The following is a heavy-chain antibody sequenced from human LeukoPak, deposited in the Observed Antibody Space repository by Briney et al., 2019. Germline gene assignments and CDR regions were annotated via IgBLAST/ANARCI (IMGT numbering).Heavy chain of an antibody. Sequence: PSETLSLTCTVSDGSISSATYYWAWIRQPPNKGLDWIGSFFYTGSTYYSPSLKSRVTISVDTSKNQFSLKLSSVTAADTAVYYCARHPGDSSSPYRIWFDPWGQGTLVTVSS. CDR3: ARHPGDSSSPYRIWFDP. D-gene: IGHD6-13*01. CDR1: DGSISSATYY. V-gene: IGHV4-39*01. CDR2: FFYTGST. J-gene: IGHJ5*02.